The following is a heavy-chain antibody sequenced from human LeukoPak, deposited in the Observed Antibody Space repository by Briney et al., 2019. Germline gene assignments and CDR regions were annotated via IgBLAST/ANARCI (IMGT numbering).Heavy chain of an antibody. V-gene: IGHV4-4*09. CDR3: ARHRPGWFDP. CDR2: IYTSGST. CDR1: GGSISSYY. Sequence: PSETLSLTCTVSGGSISSYYWSWIRQPPGKGLEWIGYIYTSGSTNYNPSLKSRVTISVDTSKKQFSLKLSSVTAAHTAVDYCARHRPGWFDPWGQGTLVTVSS. J-gene: IGHJ5*02.